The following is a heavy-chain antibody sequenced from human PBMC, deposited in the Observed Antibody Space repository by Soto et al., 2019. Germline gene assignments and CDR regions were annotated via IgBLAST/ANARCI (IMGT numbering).Heavy chain of an antibody. J-gene: IGHJ4*02. D-gene: IGHD3-10*01. CDR3: AREYGSGSYYH. CDR2: IYYSGST. CDR1: GGSISSYY. Sequence: PSETLSLTCTVSGGSISSYYWSWIRQPPGKGLEWIGYIYYSGSTNYNPSLKSRVTISVDTSKNQFSLKLSSVTAADTAVYYCAREYGSGSYYHWGQGTLVTVSS. V-gene: IGHV4-59*01.